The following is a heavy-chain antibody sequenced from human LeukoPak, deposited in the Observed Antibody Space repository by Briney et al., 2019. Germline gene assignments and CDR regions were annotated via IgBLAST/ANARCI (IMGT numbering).Heavy chain of an antibody. CDR1: GGTFSSHA. V-gene: IGHV1-69*04. CDR2: IIPIFGIA. Sequence: SVKVSCKASGGTFSSHAISWVRQAPGQGLEWMGRIIPIFGIANYAQKFHGRVTITADKSTSTAYMELSSLRSEDTAVYYCARAASQGPPYYFDYWGQGTLVTVSS. J-gene: IGHJ4*02. CDR3: ARAASQGPPYYFDY.